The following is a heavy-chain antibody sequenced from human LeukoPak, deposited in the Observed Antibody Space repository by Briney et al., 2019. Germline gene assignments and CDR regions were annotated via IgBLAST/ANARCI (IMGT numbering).Heavy chain of an antibody. V-gene: IGHV4-39*01. J-gene: IGHJ4*02. Sequence: PSETLSLTCTVSGGSISSSSYYWGWIRQPPGKGLEWIGSIYYSGSTYYNPSLKSRVTISVDTSKNQFSLKLISVTATDTAVYSCARSGVGGRSGYPFEYWGQGTLVTVSS. CDR2: IYYSGST. CDR3: ARSGVGGRSGYPFEY. D-gene: IGHD3-22*01. CDR1: GGSISSSSYY.